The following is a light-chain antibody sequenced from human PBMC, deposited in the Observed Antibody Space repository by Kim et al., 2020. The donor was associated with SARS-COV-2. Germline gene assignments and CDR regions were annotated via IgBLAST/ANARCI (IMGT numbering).Light chain of an antibody. CDR2: DVS. CDR3: SSYTSSSSLYV. J-gene: IGLJ1*01. Sequence: QSALTQPASVSASPGQSITISCTGTSSDLGGYIYVSWYQQHPGKAPKLIIYDVSKRPSGVSNRFSGSKSGKTASLTISGLQAEDEADYYCSSYTSSSSLYVFGSGTKVTVL. V-gene: IGLV2-14*03. CDR1: SSDLGGYIY.